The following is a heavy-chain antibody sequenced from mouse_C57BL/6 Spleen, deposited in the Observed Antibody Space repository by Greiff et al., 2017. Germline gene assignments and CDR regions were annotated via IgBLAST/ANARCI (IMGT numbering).Heavy chain of an antibody. Sequence: QVQLQQSGPELVKPGASVKISCKASGYAFSSSWMNWVKQRPGKGLEWIGRIYPGDGDTNYNGKFKGKATLTADKSSSTAYMQLSSLTSEDSAVHFCARSGYSNYGSFDYWGQGTTLTVSS. J-gene: IGHJ2*01. V-gene: IGHV1-82*01. CDR1: GYAFSSSW. CDR2: IYPGDGDT. D-gene: IGHD2-5*01. CDR3: ARSGYSNYGSFDY.